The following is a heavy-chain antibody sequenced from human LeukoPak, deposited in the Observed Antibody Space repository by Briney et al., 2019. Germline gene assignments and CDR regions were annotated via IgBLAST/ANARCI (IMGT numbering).Heavy chain of an antibody. CDR1: GGSVSSATYY. D-gene: IGHD4-17*01. CDR2: LYHSGTT. J-gene: IGHJ3*02. Sequence: MTSEPLSLTCTVSGGSVSSATYYWSWIRQPPGNGLEWIGYLYHSGTTNSNPSLKSRVTISVDTSKNQFFMKLSSVTTADTAVYYCARDPSDYDAFDIWGQGTMVTVSS. CDR3: ARDPSDYDAFDI. V-gene: IGHV4-61*01.